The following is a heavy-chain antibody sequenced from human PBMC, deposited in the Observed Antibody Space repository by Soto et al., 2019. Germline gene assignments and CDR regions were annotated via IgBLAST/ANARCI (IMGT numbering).Heavy chain of an antibody. CDR2: MNHNSGST. V-gene: IGHV1-8*01. D-gene: IGHD2-21*01. CDR3: AKFVGKDPFDY. CDR1: GYTFTNHD. Sequence: QVQLVQSGAEVKKPGASVKVSCKASGYTFTNHDINWVRQATGQGLEWMGWMNHNSGSTGYAQKFQGRIALTRSPSIRTAYMALGSLRSEDTAVYYWAKFVGKDPFDYWGQGTLVTVSS. J-gene: IGHJ4*02.